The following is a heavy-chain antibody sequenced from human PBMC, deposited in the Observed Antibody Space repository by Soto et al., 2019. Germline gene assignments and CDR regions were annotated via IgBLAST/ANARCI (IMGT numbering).Heavy chain of an antibody. CDR1: GGTFSSYA. D-gene: IGHD3-9*01. Sequence: SVKVSCKASGGTFSSYAISWVRQAPGQGLEWMGGIIPIFGTANYAQKFQGRVTITADESTSTAYMELSSLRSEDTAVYYCARYPLRYFDCHSPPGPCYYYYGMDVWGQGTTVTVSS. J-gene: IGHJ6*02. CDR2: IIPIFGTA. V-gene: IGHV1-69*13. CDR3: ARYPLRYFDCHSPPGPCYYYYGMDV.